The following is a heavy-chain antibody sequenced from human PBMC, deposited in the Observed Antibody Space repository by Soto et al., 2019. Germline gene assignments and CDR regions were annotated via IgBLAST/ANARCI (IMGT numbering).Heavy chain of an antibody. D-gene: IGHD5-12*01. CDR2: IIPIFGTA. CDR3: AGGGYRDGYNPKFKNDYYYYGMDV. Sequence: GASVKVSCKASGGTFSSYAISWVRQAPGQGLEWMGGIIPIFGTANYAQKFQGRVTITADESTSTAYMELSSLRSEDTAVYYCAGGGYRDGYNPKFKNDYYYYGMDVWGQGTTVTVSS. J-gene: IGHJ6*02. V-gene: IGHV1-69*13. CDR1: GGTFSSYA.